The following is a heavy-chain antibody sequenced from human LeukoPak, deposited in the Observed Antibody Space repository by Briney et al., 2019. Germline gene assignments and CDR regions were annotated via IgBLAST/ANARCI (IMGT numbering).Heavy chain of an antibody. Sequence: GGSLRLSCAASGFTFSSYWMSWVRQAPGEGLEWVAHIKHDGSQKYYVDSVKGRFTISRDNAKNSLYLQMNSLRAEDTAVYYCARDAGYGYWVVDYWGQGTLVTVSS. CDR3: ARDAGYGYWVVDY. D-gene: IGHD5-18*01. J-gene: IGHJ4*02. V-gene: IGHV3-7*01. CDR1: GFTFSSYW. CDR2: IKHDGSQK.